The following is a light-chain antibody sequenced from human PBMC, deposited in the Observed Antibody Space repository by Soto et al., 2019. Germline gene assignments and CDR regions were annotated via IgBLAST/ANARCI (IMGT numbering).Light chain of an antibody. CDR1: QSVSSN. CDR2: DTS. CDR3: QQYNNWPQT. J-gene: IGKJ1*01. Sequence: EIVMTQSPAALSVSPGERATLFCRASQSVSSNLAWYQQKPGQAPRLLIYDTSTRPTGIPARFSGSGSGTEFTLTIRSLQSEDFAVCYCQQYNNWPQTLGHWTKVDIK. V-gene: IGKV3-15*01.